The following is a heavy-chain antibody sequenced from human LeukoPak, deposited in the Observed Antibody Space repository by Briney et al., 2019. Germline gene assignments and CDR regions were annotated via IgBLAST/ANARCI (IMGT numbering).Heavy chain of an antibody. CDR2: ISGSGGST. Sequence: GGSLRLSCAASGFTFSSYAMSWVRQAPGKGLEWVSAISGSGGSTYYADSVKGRFTISRDTFKNTLYLQMNSLRVEDTAVYYCATRRFGELTYWGQGTLVTVSS. CDR3: ATRRFGELTY. D-gene: IGHD3-10*01. CDR1: GFTFSSYA. V-gene: IGHV3-23*01. J-gene: IGHJ4*02.